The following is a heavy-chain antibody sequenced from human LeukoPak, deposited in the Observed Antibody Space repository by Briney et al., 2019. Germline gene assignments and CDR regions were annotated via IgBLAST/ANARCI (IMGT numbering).Heavy chain of an antibody. V-gene: IGHV3-21*01. J-gene: IGHJ4*02. D-gene: IGHD5-24*01. CDR1: GFTFNTCS. Sequence: TGGSLRLSCAASGFTFNTCSMNWVRQAPGKGLEWVSSISSSSNYIYYADSVKGRFTISRDNAKNSLYLQMNSLRAEDTAVYYCARETGMSTMSYWGQGTLVTVSS. CDR3: ARETGMSTMSY. CDR2: ISSSSNYI.